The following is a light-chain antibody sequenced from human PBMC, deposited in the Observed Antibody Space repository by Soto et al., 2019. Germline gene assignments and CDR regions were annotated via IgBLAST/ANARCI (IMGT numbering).Light chain of an antibody. Sequence: DFQMTQSPSSLSASVGDRVTITCRASQDISDHLAWYQHKPGKVPKLLIYEASTLQSGVPSRFSGGGFGTDFTLTISSLQPEDVATYYWQKYNRTPRTFGQGTKVELK. CDR2: EAS. CDR1: QDISDH. J-gene: IGKJ1*01. V-gene: IGKV1-27*01. CDR3: QKYNRTPRT.